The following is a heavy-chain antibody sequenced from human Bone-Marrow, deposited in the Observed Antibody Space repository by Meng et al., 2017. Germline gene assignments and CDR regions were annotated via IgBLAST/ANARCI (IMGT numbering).Heavy chain of an antibody. V-gene: IGHV1-69*06. CDR3: ARDEDISAAGTLFGDY. CDR1: GGTFSSYA. Sequence: SVKVSCKASGGTFSSYAISWVRQAPGQGLEWMGGIIPIFGTANYAQKFQGRVTITADKSTSTAYMELSSLRSDDTAMYYCARDEDISAAGTLFGDYWGQGTLVTVSS. J-gene: IGHJ4*02. D-gene: IGHD6-25*01. CDR2: IIPIFGTA.